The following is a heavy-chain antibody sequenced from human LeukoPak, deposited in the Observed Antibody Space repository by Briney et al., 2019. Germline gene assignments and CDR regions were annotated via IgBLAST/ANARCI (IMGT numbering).Heavy chain of an antibody. CDR3: ARGQPSFYSGYDYFDY. V-gene: IGHV1-18*01. CDR2: ISAYNGNT. Sequence: ASVKVSCKASGYAFTSYGIIWVRQAPGQGLEWMGWISAYNGNTNYAQKLQGRVTVTTDTSTNTAYMGLRSLRSDDTAVYYCARGQPSFYSGYDYFDYWGQGTLVTVSS. J-gene: IGHJ4*02. CDR1: GYAFTSYG. D-gene: IGHD5-12*01.